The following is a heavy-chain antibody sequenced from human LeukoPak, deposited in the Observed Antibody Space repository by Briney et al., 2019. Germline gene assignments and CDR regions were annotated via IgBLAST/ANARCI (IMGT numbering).Heavy chain of an antibody. Sequence: GGSLRLSCAASGFTFSSYSMNWVRQAPGKGLEWVSSISSSSSYIYYADSVKGRFTISRDNAKNSLYLQMNRLRAEDTAVYYCARTSGSYGNFDYWGQGSLVSVSS. CDR2: ISSSSSYI. CDR3: ARTSGSYGNFDY. D-gene: IGHD1-26*01. V-gene: IGHV3-21*01. CDR1: GFTFSSYS. J-gene: IGHJ4*02.